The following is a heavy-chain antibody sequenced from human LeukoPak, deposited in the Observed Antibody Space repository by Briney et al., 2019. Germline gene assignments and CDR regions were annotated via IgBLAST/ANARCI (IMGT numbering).Heavy chain of an antibody. J-gene: IGHJ4*01. V-gene: IGHV4-59*02. Sequence: SETLSLTCTVSGGSVSDYYWSWIRQSPGKGLEWIGYIYYTGSSSYNPSLRSRVTISADTSKNQFSLKLSSVTAADTAVYYCTSRKLGNDYWGQGTLVTVSS. CDR3: TSRKLGNDY. CDR2: IYYTGSS. CDR1: GGSVSDYY. D-gene: IGHD7-27*01.